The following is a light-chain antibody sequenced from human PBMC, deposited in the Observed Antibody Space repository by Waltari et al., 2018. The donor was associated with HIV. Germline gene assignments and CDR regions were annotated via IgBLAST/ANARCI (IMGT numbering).Light chain of an antibody. V-gene: IGLV2-23*02. CDR2: EVS. Sequence: SALTPPASVSGSPAQSLTLSSTGTSRDLGSFKTAPWYQQHPGKAPKLMIYEVSKRPSGVSNRFSGSKSGNTASLTISGLQAEDEADYYCCSYAGTSTFVVFGGGTKLTVL. CDR3: CSYAGTSTFVV. CDR1: SRDLGSFKT. J-gene: IGLJ2*01.